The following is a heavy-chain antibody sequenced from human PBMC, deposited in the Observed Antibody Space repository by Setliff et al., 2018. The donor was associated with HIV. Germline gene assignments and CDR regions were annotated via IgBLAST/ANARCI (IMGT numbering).Heavy chain of an antibody. CDR2: VATNGGST. CDR1: GFTFSHAW. V-gene: IGHV3-11*04. D-gene: IGHD1-26*01. CDR3: ARDREVGWEPEPGAFDI. J-gene: IGHJ3*02. Sequence: LSLSCAASGFTFSHAWMSWVRQAPGKGLEWVSSVATNGGSTYYAASVQGRFTISSDNSRSVVYLQMNSLRAEDTAVYYCARDREVGWEPEPGAFDIRGQGTMVTVSS.